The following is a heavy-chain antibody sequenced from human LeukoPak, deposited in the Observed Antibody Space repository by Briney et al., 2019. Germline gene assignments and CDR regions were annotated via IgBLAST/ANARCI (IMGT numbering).Heavy chain of an antibody. D-gene: IGHD3-10*01. Sequence: SETLSLTCTVSGGSISSSSYYWGWLLQPPGKGLEWIGSIYYSGSTYYNPSLKSRVTISVDMSKNQFSLKPSSVTAADTAVYYCARYYYGSGRGLYYYYMDVWGKGTTVTISS. CDR1: GGSISSSSYY. CDR2: IYYSGST. CDR3: ARYYYGSGRGLYYYYMDV. V-gene: IGHV4-39*07. J-gene: IGHJ6*03.